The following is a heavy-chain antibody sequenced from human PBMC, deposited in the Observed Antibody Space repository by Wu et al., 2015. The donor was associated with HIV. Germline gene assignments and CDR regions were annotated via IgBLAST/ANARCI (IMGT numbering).Heavy chain of an antibody. J-gene: IGHJ6*02. CDR3: ARDQSRTYQLLSSAGMDV. CDR2: INPNSGGT. D-gene: IGHD2-2*01. CDR1: GYTFTGYY. V-gene: IGHV1-2*02. Sequence: QVQLVQSGAEVKKPGASVKVSCKASGYTFTGYYMHWVRQAPGQGLEWMGWINPNSGGTNYAQKFQGRVTMTRDTSISTAYMELSRLRSDDTAVYYCARDQSRTYQLLSSAGMDVWGQGTTVTVSS.